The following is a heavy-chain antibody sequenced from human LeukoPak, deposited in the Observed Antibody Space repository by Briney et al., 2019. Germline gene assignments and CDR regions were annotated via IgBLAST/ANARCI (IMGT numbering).Heavy chain of an antibody. CDR1: GYTFTGYY. V-gene: IGHV1-2*02. D-gene: IGHD3-22*01. CDR3: ARGADSSSYYPTHY. Sequence: ASVKVSCKASGYTFTGYYMHWVRQAPGQGLEWMGWINPNSGGTNYAQKFQGRVTMTRDTSISTAYMELSRLRSDDTAVYYCARGADSSSYYPTHYWGQGTLVTVSS. CDR2: INPNSGGT. J-gene: IGHJ4*02.